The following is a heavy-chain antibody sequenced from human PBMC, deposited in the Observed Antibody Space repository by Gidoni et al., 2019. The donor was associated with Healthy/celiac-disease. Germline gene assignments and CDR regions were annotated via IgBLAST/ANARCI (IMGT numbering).Heavy chain of an antibody. D-gene: IGHD2-2*01. V-gene: IGHV1-8*01. CDR1: GYTFPSYD. Sequence: QVQLVQSGAEVKKPGASVQVSCKASGYTFPSYDINWVRQATGQGLEWMGWMNPNSGNTGYAQKFQGRVTMTRNTSISTAYMELSSLRSEDTAVYYCARGKVKYQLLYWFDPWGQGTLVTVSS. J-gene: IGHJ5*02. CDR3: ARGKVKYQLLYWFDP. CDR2: MNPNSGNT.